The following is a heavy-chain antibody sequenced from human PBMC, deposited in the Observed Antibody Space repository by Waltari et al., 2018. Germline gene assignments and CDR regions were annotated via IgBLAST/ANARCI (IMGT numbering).Heavy chain of an antibody. D-gene: IGHD3-22*01. Sequence: QVQLQESGPGLVKPSETLSLTCTVSGGSISSYYWSWIRQPPGKGLEWIGYIYYSGSTNYNPPRKSRVTISVDTSKNQFSRKLSSVTAADTAVYYCARVPPAPYDSSGYYYPFFDYWGQGTLVTVSS. CDR3: ARVPPAPYDSSGYYYPFFDY. CDR1: GGSISSYY. CDR2: IYYSGST. J-gene: IGHJ4*02. V-gene: IGHV4-59*01.